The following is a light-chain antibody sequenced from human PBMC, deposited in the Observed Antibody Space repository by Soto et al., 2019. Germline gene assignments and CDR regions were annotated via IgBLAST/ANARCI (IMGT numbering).Light chain of an antibody. V-gene: IGKV1-39*01. CDR3: QQYKSYWT. CDR1: QSISSY. CDR2: AAS. J-gene: IGKJ1*01. Sequence: DIQMTQSPSSLSASVGDRVTITCRASQSISSYLNWYQQKPGKAPKLLIYAASSLQSGVPSRFSGSGSGTDFTFTINSLQPDDFATYYCQQYKSYWTFGQGTKVDIK.